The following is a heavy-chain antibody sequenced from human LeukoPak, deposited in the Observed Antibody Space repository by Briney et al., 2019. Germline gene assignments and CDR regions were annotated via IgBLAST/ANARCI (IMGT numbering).Heavy chain of an antibody. V-gene: IGHV1-69*05. J-gene: IGHJ4*02. CDR1: GGTFSSYA. CDR3: ARSLASKPRYFDY. Sequence: SVKVSCKASGGTFSSYAISWVRQAPGQGLEWMGGIIPIFGTANYAQKFQGRVTITTDESTSTAYMELSSLRSEDTAVYYCARSLASKPRYFDYWGQGTLVTVSP. CDR2: IIPIFGTA.